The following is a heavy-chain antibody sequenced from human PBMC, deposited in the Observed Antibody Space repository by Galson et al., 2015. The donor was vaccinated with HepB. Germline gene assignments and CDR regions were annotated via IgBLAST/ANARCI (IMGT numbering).Heavy chain of an antibody. CDR2: ISYDGSNK. Sequence: SLRLSCAASGFTFSSYGMHWVRQAPGKGLEWVAVISYDGSNKYYADSVKGRFTISRDNSKNTLYLQMNSLRAEDTAVYYCAKDQDGPYSSSWNDAFDIWGQGTMVTVSS. D-gene: IGHD6-13*01. CDR3: AKDQDGPYSSSWNDAFDI. CDR1: GFTFSSYG. V-gene: IGHV3-30*18. J-gene: IGHJ3*02.